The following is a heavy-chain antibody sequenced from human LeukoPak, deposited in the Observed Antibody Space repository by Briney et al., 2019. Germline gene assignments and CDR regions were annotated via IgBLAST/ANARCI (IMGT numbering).Heavy chain of an antibody. J-gene: IGHJ4*02. V-gene: IGHV3-23*01. CDR3: ASYSSLDY. D-gene: IGHD6-19*01. Sequence: GGSLRLSCAASGFTFSNYAMSWVRQAPGKGLEWVSSINGRGGSTYYADSVKGRFTISRDNSKNTLYLQMNSLRAEDTAVYYCASYSSLDYWGQGALVTVSS. CDR1: GFTFSNYA. CDR2: INGRGGST.